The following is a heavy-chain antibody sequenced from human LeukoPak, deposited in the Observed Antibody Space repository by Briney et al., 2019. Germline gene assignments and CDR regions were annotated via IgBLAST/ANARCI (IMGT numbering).Heavy chain of an antibody. J-gene: IGHJ4*02. CDR1: GFTFSSYD. V-gene: IGHV3-23*01. Sequence: GGSLRLSCAASGFTFSSYDMSWVRQAQGKGLEWVSAISGSGGSTYYADSVKGRFTISRDNSKNTLYLQMNSLRAEDTAVYYCAKALTMIVVIGSSRVFDYWGQGTLVTVSS. D-gene: IGHD3-22*01. CDR2: ISGSGGST. CDR3: AKALTMIVVIGSSRVFDY.